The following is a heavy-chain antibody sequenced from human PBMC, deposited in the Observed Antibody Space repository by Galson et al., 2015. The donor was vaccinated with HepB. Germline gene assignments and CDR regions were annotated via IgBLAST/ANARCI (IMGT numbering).Heavy chain of an antibody. CDR1: GFTVSSNH. CDR3: ASPKSWGSYPFDY. D-gene: IGHD1-26*01. V-gene: IGHV3-66*02. CDR2: IYSGDIT. Sequence: SLRLSCAASGFTVSSNHMSWVRQAPGKGLEWVSVIYSGDITYYADSVKGRFTISRDNSKNTLYLQMNSLRPEDTAVYYCASPKSWGSYPFDYWGQGTLVTVSS. J-gene: IGHJ4*02.